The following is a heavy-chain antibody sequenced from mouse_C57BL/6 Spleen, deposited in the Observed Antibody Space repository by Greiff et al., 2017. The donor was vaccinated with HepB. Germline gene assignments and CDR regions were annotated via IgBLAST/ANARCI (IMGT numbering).Heavy chain of an antibody. CDR2: IHPNSGST. Sequence: QVQLQQPGAELVKPGASVKLSCKASGYTFTSYWMHWVKQRPRQGLEWIGMIHPNSGSTNYNEKFKSKATLTVDKSSSTAYMQLSSLTSEDSAVYYCAREDYYDYDWFAYWGQGTLVTVSA. D-gene: IGHD2-4*01. CDR1: GYTFTSYW. V-gene: IGHV1-64*01. J-gene: IGHJ3*01. CDR3: AREDYYDYDWFAY.